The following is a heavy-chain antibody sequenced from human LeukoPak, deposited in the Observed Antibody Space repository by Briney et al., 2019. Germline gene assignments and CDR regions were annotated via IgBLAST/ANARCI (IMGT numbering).Heavy chain of an antibody. J-gene: IGHJ5*02. D-gene: IGHD2-15*01. Sequence: PSETLSLTCTVSGGSISSSSYYWGWIRQPPGKGLEWIGSIHYSGSTNYNPSLKSRVTISVDTSKNQFSLKLSSVTAADTAVYYCARAGLGYCSGGSCRNWFDPWGQGTLVTVSS. CDR1: GGSISSSSYY. V-gene: IGHV4-39*07. CDR3: ARAGLGYCSGGSCRNWFDP. CDR2: IHYSGST.